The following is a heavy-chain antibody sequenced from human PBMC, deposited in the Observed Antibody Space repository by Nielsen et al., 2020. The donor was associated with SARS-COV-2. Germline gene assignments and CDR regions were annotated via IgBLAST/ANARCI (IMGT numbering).Heavy chain of an antibody. CDR3: AKEAVAGASYYYGMDV. J-gene: IGHJ6*02. CDR1: GGSISSYY. CDR2: IYYSGST. V-gene: IGHV4-59*12. Sequence: SETLSLTCTVSGGSISSYYWSWIRQPPGKGLEWIGYIYYSGSTNYNPSLKSRVTISVDTSKNQFSLKLNSVTPEDTAVYYCAKEAVAGASYYYGMDVWGQGTTVTVSS. D-gene: IGHD6-19*01.